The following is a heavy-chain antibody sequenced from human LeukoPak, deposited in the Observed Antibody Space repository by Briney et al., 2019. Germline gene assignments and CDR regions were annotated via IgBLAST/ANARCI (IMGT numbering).Heavy chain of an antibody. V-gene: IGHV4-34*01. Sequence: SETLSLTCAVYGGSFSGYYWSWIRQPPGEGLEWIGEINHSGSTNHNPSLMSRVTTSVDTSKNQFSLKLSSVTAADTAVYYCARGRYRVVGSSRRYKAFDIWGQGTMVTVSS. CDR1: GGSFSGYY. CDR2: INHSGST. D-gene: IGHD1-26*01. J-gene: IGHJ3*02. CDR3: ARGRYRVVGSSRRYKAFDI.